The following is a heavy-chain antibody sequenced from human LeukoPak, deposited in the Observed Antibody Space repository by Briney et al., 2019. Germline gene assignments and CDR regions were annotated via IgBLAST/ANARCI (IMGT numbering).Heavy chain of an antibody. CDR2: IYSGGST. Sequence: PGGSLRLSCAVSGFTVSSNYMSWVRQPPGEGLEWVSVIYSGGSTYYADSVKGRFTISRHNSKNTLYLQMNSLRAEDTAVYYCARGKYYDSSGYADAFDIWGQGTMVTVSS. D-gene: IGHD3-22*01. CDR1: GFTVSSNY. CDR3: ARGKYYDSSGYADAFDI. V-gene: IGHV3-53*04. J-gene: IGHJ3*02.